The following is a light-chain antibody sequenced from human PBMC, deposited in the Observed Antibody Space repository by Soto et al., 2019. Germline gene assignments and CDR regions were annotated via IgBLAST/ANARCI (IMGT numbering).Light chain of an antibody. CDR3: LQYNNWPRT. V-gene: IGKV3-15*01. CDR1: QSVSNN. CDR2: GTS. J-gene: IGKJ1*01. Sequence: EIVMTQSPATLSVSPGERATLSCRASQSVSNNLAWYQQRPGQAPRLLIFGTSTRATGIPARFSGSGSGTEFTLTISSLQSEDFVVYYCLQYNNWPRTFGQGTKVDIK.